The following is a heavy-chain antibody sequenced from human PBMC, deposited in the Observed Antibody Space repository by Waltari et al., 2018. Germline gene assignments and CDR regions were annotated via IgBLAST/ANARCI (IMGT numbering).Heavy chain of an antibody. CDR2: IYYSGST. D-gene: IGHD3-22*01. Sequence: QLQLQESGPGLVKPSETLSLTCTVSGGSISSRNYYWGLIRQPPGKGLEWIGSIYYSGSTYYNPSLKSRVTISVDTSKNQFYLKLNSVTAADTAVHYCARSGYYDSSGYYWWFDPWGQGTLVTVSS. J-gene: IGHJ5*02. CDR1: GGSISSRNYY. V-gene: IGHV4-39*01. CDR3: ARSGYYDSSGYYWWFDP.